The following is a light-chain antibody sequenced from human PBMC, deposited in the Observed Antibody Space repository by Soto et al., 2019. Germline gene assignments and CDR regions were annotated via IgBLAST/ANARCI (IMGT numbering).Light chain of an antibody. J-gene: IGKJ3*01. CDR3: QQYGSSPLFT. CDR2: GAS. Sequence: EIVLTQSPGTLSLSPGERATLSCRASQSVSSSYLAWYQQKPGQAPRLLIYGASGRATGIPDRFSGSGSGTDFTLTISRLEPEDCAVYYCQQYGSSPLFTFGPGTNVDIK. CDR1: QSVSSSY. V-gene: IGKV3-20*01.